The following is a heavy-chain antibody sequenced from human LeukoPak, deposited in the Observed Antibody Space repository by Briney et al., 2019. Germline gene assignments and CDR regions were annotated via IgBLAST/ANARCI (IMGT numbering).Heavy chain of an antibody. Sequence: ASVKVSCKASGYTFTGYYMHWVRQAPGQGLEWMGWINPNSGGTNYAQKFQGRVTMTRDTSISTAYMELSRLRSDDTAVYYCARDPRTSTMYYYYDSSGYYRLGAYAFDIWGQGTMVTVSS. CDR2: INPNSGGT. CDR1: GYTFTGYY. D-gene: IGHD3-22*01. J-gene: IGHJ3*02. V-gene: IGHV1-2*02. CDR3: ARDPRTSTMYYYYDSSGYYRLGAYAFDI.